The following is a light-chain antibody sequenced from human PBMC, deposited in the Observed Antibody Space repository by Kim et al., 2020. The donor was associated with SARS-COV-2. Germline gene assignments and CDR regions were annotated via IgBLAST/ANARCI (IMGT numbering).Light chain of an antibody. CDR1: QSVSSSY. CDR3: QQYGPT. Sequence: EIVLTQSPGTLSLSPGERATLSCRASQSVSSSYLAWYQQKPGQAPRLLIYGASSRATGIPDRFSGSGSGTDFTLTISRLEPEDFAVYYCQQYGPTFGGGTKVDIK. J-gene: IGKJ4*01. V-gene: IGKV3-20*01. CDR2: GAS.